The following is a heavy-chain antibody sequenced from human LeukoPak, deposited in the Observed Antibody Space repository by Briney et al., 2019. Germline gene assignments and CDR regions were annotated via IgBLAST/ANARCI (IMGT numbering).Heavy chain of an antibody. V-gene: IGHV1-18*04. J-gene: IGHJ5*02. D-gene: IGHD3-3*01. Sequence: ASVKVSCEASGYTFTSYYMHWVRQAPGQGLEWMGWISAYNGNTNYAQKLQGRVTMTTDTSTSTAYMELRSLRSDDTAVYYCALSRDYDFWSGYRKDNWFDPWGQGTLVTVSS. CDR1: GYTFTSYY. CDR2: ISAYNGNT. CDR3: ALSRDYDFWSGYRKDNWFDP.